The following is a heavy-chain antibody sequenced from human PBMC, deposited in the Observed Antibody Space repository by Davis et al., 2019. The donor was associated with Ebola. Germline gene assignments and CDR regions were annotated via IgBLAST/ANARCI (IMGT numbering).Heavy chain of an antibody. Sequence: SVKVSCKASGGTFSSYAISWVRQAPGQGLEWMGGIIPIFGTANYAQKFQGRVTITRDTSASTAYMELSSLRSEDTAVYYCARNGVDTAMASYYYYYYMDVWGKGTTVTVSS. CDR1: GGTFSSYA. CDR2: IIPIFGTA. D-gene: IGHD5-18*01. J-gene: IGHJ6*03. CDR3: ARNGVDTAMASYYYYYYMDV. V-gene: IGHV1-69*05.